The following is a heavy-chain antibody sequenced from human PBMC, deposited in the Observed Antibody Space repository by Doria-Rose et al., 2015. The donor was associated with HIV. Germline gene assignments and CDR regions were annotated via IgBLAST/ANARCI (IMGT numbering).Heavy chain of an antibody. CDR3: ARLHPTCAGTRCPENYGMDV. D-gene: IGHD2-2*01. CDR1: GASINSYY. CDR2: FYYTGIN. J-gene: IGHJ6*02. Sequence: QVQLQESGPGLVKPSETLSLTCTVSGASINSYYWSWIRQSPGKGLEWIGYFYYTGINRYNTSLKSRVTISMDTSKRQFSLKVTSLTTADTAVYFCARLHPTCAGTRCPENYGMDVWGQGTTVVVSS. V-gene: IGHV4-59*12.